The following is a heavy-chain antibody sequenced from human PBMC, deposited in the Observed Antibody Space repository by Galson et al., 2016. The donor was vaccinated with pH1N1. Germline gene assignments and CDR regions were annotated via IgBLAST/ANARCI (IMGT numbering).Heavy chain of an antibody. J-gene: IGHJ2*01. CDR1: GFTFSNYA. V-gene: IGHV3-30*04. CDR3: ARDRFLDNWYFDL. Sequence: SLRLSCAASGFTFSNYAIHWVRQAPGKGLEWVAVISFDGTNEYYADSVKGRFTIYRNNSKNPMYLQMNSLTAEDTAVYYCARDRFLDNWYFDLWGRGTLVTVSS. D-gene: IGHD3/OR15-3a*01. CDR2: ISFDGTNE.